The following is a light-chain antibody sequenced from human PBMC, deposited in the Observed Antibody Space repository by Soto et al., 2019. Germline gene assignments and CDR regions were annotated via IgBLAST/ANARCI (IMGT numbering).Light chain of an antibody. CDR1: SSDVGGYDF. CDR3: SSYVGSNNYI. J-gene: IGLJ1*01. CDR2: DIN. Sequence: QSALTQPPSASGSLGQSVSISCTGTSSDVGGYDFVSWYQQHPGKAPKLMIYDINKRPSGVPDRFSGSKSGNTASLTVSGLQPVDEADYYCSSYVGSNNYIFGSGTKLTVL. V-gene: IGLV2-8*01.